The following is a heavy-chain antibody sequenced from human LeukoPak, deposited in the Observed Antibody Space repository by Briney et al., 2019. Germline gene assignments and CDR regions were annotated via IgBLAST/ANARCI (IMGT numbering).Heavy chain of an antibody. D-gene: IGHD2-2*02. J-gene: IGHJ5*02. V-gene: IGHV5-51*01. CDR1: GYSFTSYW. Sequence: GESLKISCKGSGYSFTSYWIGWVRQMPGKGLEWMGIIYPGDSDTRYSPSFQGQVTISADKSISTAYLQWSSLKASDTAMYYCARQRGVGCSSTSCYTVSYPYNWFDPWGQGTLVTVSS. CDR3: ARQRGVGCSSTSCYTVSYPYNWFDP. CDR2: IYPGDSDT.